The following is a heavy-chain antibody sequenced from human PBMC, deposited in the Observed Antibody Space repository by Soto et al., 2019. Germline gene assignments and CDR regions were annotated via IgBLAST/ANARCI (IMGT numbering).Heavy chain of an antibody. J-gene: IGHJ5*02. CDR1: GYTFTSYG. CDR2: ISAYNGNT. CDR3: ARDLYSSGWYGWFDA. D-gene: IGHD6-19*01. Sequence: ASVKVSCKASGYTFTSYGISWVRQAPGQGLEWMGWISAYNGNTNYAQKLQGRVTMTTDTSTSTAYMELRSLRSDDTAVYYCARDLYSSGWYGWFDAWGQGTLVTVSS. V-gene: IGHV1-18*04.